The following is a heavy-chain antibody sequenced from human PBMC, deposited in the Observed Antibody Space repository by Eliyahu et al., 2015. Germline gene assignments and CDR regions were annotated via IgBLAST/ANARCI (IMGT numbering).Heavy chain of an antibody. D-gene: IGHD3-22*01. V-gene: IGHV2-5*02. CDR2: IYWDDDK. CDR1: GFSLXTXGVG. J-gene: IGHJ5*02. CDR3: AHRKMTDYYDSSVWFDP. Sequence: QITLKESGPTLVKPTQTLTLTCTFSGFSLXTXGVGVXWIRQPPGKALEWLALIYWDDDKRYSPSLXSRLTIXKDTSKNQVVLTMTNMDPVDTATYYCAHRKMTDYYDSSVWFDPWGQGTLVTVSS.